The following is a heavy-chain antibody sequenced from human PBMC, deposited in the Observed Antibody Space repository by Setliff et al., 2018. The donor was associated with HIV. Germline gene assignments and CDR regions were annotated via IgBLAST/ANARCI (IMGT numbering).Heavy chain of an antibody. CDR2: IYSTGST. V-gene: IGHV4-59*11. CDR1: GPSINIHY. Sequence: SETLSLTCTVSGPSINIHYWSWIRQSPGKGFEWIGYIYSTGSTNYNPSLQSRVTISMVASRNQFSLKVTSVTPADTAVYYCAKGAGFYGDYTFDHWGQGRQVTVSS. D-gene: IGHD4-17*01. J-gene: IGHJ4*02. CDR3: AKGAGFYGDYTFDH.